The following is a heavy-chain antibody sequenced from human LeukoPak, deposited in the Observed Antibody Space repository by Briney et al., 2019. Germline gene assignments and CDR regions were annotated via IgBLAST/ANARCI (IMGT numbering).Heavy chain of an antibody. CDR1: GGSFSGYY. Sequence: SETLSLTCAVYGGSFSGYYWSWIRQPPGKGLEWIGEINNSGSTNYNPSLKSRVTISVDTSKNQFSLKLSSVTAADTAVYYCARGVTPGDILTGSYPDYWGQGTLVTVSS. D-gene: IGHD3-9*01. V-gene: IGHV4-34*01. J-gene: IGHJ4*02. CDR3: ARGVTPGDILTGSYPDY. CDR2: INNSGST.